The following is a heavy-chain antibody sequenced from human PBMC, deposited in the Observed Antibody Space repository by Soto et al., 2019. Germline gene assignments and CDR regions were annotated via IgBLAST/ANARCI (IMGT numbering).Heavy chain of an antibody. V-gene: IGHV3-23*01. D-gene: IGHD3-22*01. J-gene: IGHJ1*01. CDR2: ISGSGGST. CDR1: GFTFSSYA. Sequence: EVQLLESGGGLVQPGGSLRLSCAASGFTFSSYAMSWVRQAPGKGLEWVSAISGSGGSTYYADSVKGRFTISRDNSKNTLYLQMNSLRAEDTAVYYCAKDHRGFGFSDHYYDSSGYYYGYVQHWGQGTLVTVSS. CDR3: AKDHRGFGFSDHYYDSSGYYYGYVQH.